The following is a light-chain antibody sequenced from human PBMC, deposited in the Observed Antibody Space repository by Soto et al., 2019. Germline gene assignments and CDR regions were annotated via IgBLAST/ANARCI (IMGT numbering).Light chain of an antibody. CDR2: DAS. J-gene: IGKJ5*01. CDR1: QSVSSY. CDR3: QQYARSPWT. Sequence: EIVLTQSPATLSLSPGERATLSCRASQSVSSYLAWYQQKPGQAPRLLIYDASNRATGIPARFSGSGSGTDFTLTISRLEPEDFVVYYCQQYARSPWTFGHGTRLEIK. V-gene: IGKV3-20*01.